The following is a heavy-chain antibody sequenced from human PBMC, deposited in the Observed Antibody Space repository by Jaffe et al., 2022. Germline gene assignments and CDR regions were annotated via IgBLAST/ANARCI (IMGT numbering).Heavy chain of an antibody. Sequence: EVQLLESGGGLVQPGGSLRLSCAASGFTFSSYAMSWVRQAPGKGLEWVSAISGSGGSTYYADSVKGRFTISRDNSKNTLYLQMNSLRAEDTAVYYCAKSSDRGFTIFGGFYYFDYWGQGTLVTVSS. CDR1: GFTFSSYA. CDR3: AKSSDRGFTIFGGFYYFDY. J-gene: IGHJ4*02. D-gene: IGHD3-3*01. CDR2: ISGSGGST. V-gene: IGHV3-23*01.